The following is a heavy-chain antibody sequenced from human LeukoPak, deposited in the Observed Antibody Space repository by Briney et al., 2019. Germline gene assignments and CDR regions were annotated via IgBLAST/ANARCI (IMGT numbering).Heavy chain of an antibody. CDR1: GYRFTTYW. Sequence: GESLKISCKCSGYRFTTYWIGWVRQMPGKGLEWMGIIYPGDSGTRYSPSFQGQVTISADKSISTAYLQWSSLKASDTAMYYCARLWKISGSGEFDYWGQGTLVTVSS. J-gene: IGHJ4*02. CDR3: ARLWKISGSGEFDY. V-gene: IGHV5-51*01. CDR2: IYPGDSGT. D-gene: IGHD2-15*01.